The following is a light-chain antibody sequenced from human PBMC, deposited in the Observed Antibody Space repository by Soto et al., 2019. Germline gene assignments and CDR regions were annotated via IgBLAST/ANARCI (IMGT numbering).Light chain of an antibody. CDR2: DAS. Sequence: DIQMTQSPSTLSASVGDGVTITCRASQTIRSLLAWYQQKPGKAPKALIYDASRLGSGVPSRFSGSGSGTESTLTISSLQPDDFATYYCQQYQTYATFGQGTRLEIK. V-gene: IGKV1-5*01. CDR1: QTIRSL. CDR3: QQYQTYAT. J-gene: IGKJ5*01.